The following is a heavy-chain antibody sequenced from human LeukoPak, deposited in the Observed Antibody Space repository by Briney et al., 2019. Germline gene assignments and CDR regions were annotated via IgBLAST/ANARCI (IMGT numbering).Heavy chain of an antibody. J-gene: IGHJ6*04. V-gene: IGHV4-59*01. CDR2: IYYTGST. CDR3: ARGWLTGYQPPPNYYYGMDV. D-gene: IGHD3-9*01. Sequence: SETLSLTCTASGGSISSYYWSWLRQPPGKGLEWVGYIYYTGSTNYNPSLKSRVTISVDTSKNQFSLKLSSVTAADTAVYYCARGWLTGYQPPPNYYYGMDVWGKGTTVTVSS. CDR1: GGSISSYY.